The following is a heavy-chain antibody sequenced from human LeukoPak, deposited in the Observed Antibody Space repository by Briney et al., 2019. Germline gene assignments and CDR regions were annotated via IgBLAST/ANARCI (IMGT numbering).Heavy chain of an antibody. V-gene: IGHV1-8*02. J-gene: IGHJ4*02. CDR2: MNPNSGNT. CDR3: ARSSYYYGSGSHTRFGY. CDR1: GYTFTNYD. D-gene: IGHD3-10*01. Sequence: ASVKVSCKASGYTFTNYDVNWVRQATGQGLEWMGWMNPNSGNTGYAQKFQGRVTMTRNTSISTAYMELSSLRSEDTAVYYCARSSYYYGSGSHTRFGYWGQGTLVTVSS.